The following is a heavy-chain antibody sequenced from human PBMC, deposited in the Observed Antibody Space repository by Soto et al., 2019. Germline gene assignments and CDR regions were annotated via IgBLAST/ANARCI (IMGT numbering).Heavy chain of an antibody. D-gene: IGHD3-3*01. CDR3: ARDSPYDFWSGYTNAFDI. V-gene: IGHV1-69*13. Sequence: GASVKVSCKASGGTFSSYAISWVRQAPGQGLEWMGGIIPIFGTTNYAQKFQGRVTITADESTSTAYMELSSLRSEDTAVYYCARDSPYDFWSGYTNAFDIWGQGTMVTVSS. J-gene: IGHJ3*02. CDR1: GGTFSSYA. CDR2: IIPIFGTT.